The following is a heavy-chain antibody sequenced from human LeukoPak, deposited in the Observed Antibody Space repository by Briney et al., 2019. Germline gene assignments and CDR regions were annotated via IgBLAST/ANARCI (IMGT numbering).Heavy chain of an antibody. CDR1: GFTFDDYA. D-gene: IGHD3-16*01. CDR3: AKDNGRGGNFDY. CDR2: ISWNSGSI. J-gene: IGHJ4*02. V-gene: IGHV3-9*01. Sequence: GGSLRLSCAASGFTFDDYAMHWVRQAPGKGLGWVSGISWNSGSIGYADSVEGRFTISRDNAKNSLYLQMNSLRAEDTALYYCAKDNGRGGNFDYWGQGTLVTVSS.